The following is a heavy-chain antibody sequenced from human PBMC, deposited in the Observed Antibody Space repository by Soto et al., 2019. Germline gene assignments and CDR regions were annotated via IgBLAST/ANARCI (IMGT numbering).Heavy chain of an antibody. CDR2: ISYDGSNK. Sequence: QVHLVESGGGVVQPGRSLRLSCAASGFTFSRYGIHWVRQAPGKGLEWVAVISYDGSNKYYVDTVKGRFTISRDNSQNQVYLQMNNLRTEDTAVYYCAKDPGISGEAYWGQGALVTVSS. CDR1: GFTFSRYG. CDR3: AKDPGISGEAY. J-gene: IGHJ4*02. D-gene: IGHD1-20*01. V-gene: IGHV3-30*18.